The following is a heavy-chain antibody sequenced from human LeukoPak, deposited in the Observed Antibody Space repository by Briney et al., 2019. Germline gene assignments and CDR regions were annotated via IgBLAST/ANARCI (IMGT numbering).Heavy chain of an antibody. Sequence: GGSLRLSCAASGFPFSSYAMSWVRQAPGKGLEWVSAISGSGGSTYYADSVKGRFTISRDNSKNTLYLQMNSLRAEDTAVYYCANSRGYDCLDYWGQGTLVTVSS. CDR3: ANSRGYDCLDY. CDR1: GFPFSSYA. CDR2: ISGSGGST. D-gene: IGHD5-12*01. J-gene: IGHJ4*02. V-gene: IGHV3-23*01.